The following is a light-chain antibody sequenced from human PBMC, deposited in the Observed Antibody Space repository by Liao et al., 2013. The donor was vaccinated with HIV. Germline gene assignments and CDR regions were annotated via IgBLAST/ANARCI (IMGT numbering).Light chain of an antibody. V-gene: IGLV3-21*04. CDR3: QVWHSYYNIV. Sequence: SYVLTQPPSVSVAPGKTASITCGGNDIGIKSVHWCQQKPGQAPVPVIHYDTDRPSGIPARFSGSNSGNTATLTISEVEAGDEADYYCQVWHSYYNIVFGGGTRLAVL. CDR2: YDT. J-gene: IGLJ3*02. CDR1: DIGIKS.